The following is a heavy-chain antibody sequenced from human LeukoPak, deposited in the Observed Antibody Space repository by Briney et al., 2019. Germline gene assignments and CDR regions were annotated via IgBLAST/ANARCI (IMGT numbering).Heavy chain of an antibody. CDR1: GFTFRSYG. CDR3: AKADGAPYYYGMDV. Sequence: PGRSLRLSCAASGFTFRSYGMHWVRQAPGKGLEWVAVISYDESHTYYADSVKGRFTISRDNSKNTLYLQMNGLRAEDTAVYYCAKADGAPYYYGMDVWGQGTTVTVSS. V-gene: IGHV3-30*18. D-gene: IGHD4-17*01. CDR2: ISYDESHT. J-gene: IGHJ6*02.